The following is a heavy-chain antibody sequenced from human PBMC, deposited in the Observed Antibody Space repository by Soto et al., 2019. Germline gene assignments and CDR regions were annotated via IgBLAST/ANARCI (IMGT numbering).Heavy chain of an antibody. D-gene: IGHD2-2*01. CDR2: ISYDGSNK. V-gene: IGHV3-30*18. CDR1: GFTFSSYG. J-gene: IGHJ4*02. CDR3: AKDLGYCISTSCRGGGYFDY. Sequence: PGGSLRLSCAASGFTFSSYGMHWVRQAPGKGLEWVAVISYDGSNKYYADSVKGRFTISRDNSKNTLYLQMNSLRAEDTAVYYCAKDLGYCISTSCRGGGYFDYWGQGTLVTVSS.